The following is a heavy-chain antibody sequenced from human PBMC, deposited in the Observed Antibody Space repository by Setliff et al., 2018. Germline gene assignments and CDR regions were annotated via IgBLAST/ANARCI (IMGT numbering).Heavy chain of an antibody. Sequence: ASVKVSCKASGGTFSSYAISWVRQAPGQGLEWMGWISAYNGHTNYAQKFQGRVTMTTDTSTSTAYMELRSLRSDDTAVYYCARVSEAAAAGFDYWGQGTLVTVSS. J-gene: IGHJ4*02. CDR3: ARVSEAAAAGFDY. CDR1: GGTFSSYA. V-gene: IGHV1-18*01. CDR2: ISAYNGHT. D-gene: IGHD6-13*01.